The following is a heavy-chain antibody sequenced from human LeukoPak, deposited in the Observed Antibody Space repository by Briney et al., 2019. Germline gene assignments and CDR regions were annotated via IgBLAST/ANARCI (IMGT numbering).Heavy chain of an antibody. CDR2: ISSSGSTI. CDR3: ARGTRFLEWLSLGLVDY. V-gene: IGHV3-11*04. Sequence: GGSLRLSCAASGFTFSDYYMSWIRQAPGKGLEWVSYISSSGSTIYYADSVKGRFTISRDNAKNSLYLQMNSLRAEDTAVYYCARGTRFLEWLSLGLVDYWGQGTLVTVSS. CDR1: GFTFSDYY. D-gene: IGHD3-3*01. J-gene: IGHJ4*02.